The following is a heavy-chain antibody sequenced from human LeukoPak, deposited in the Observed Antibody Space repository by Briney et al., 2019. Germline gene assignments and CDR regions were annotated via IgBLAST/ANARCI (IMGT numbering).Heavy chain of an antibody. J-gene: IGHJ4*02. CDR3: VSSYGGYVLDY. CDR1: GGSISSYS. D-gene: IGHD5-12*01. CDR2: VYHSGSI. V-gene: IGHV4-59*01. Sequence: PSETLSLTCTVSGGSISSYSWNWIRQSPGQGLEWIGRVYHSGSINYNPSLKSRVTISVDTSKNQSSVNLSSVTAADTAVYYCVSSYGGYVLDYWGQGTLVIVSS.